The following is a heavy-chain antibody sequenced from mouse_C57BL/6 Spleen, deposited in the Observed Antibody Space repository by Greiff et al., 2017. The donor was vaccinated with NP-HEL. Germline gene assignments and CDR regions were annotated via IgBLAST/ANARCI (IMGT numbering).Heavy chain of an antibody. J-gene: IGHJ2*01. CDR3: ARDHYYGSSLDY. CDR1: GFNIKNTY. Sequence: VQLQQSVAELVRPGASVKLSCTASGFNIKNTYMHWVKQRPEQGLEWIGRIDPANGNTKYAPKFQGQVTITADTSSNTVYLQLSSMTSEDTAIYYCARDHYYGSSLDYWGQGTTLTVSS. D-gene: IGHD1-1*01. CDR2: IDPANGNT. V-gene: IGHV14-3*01.